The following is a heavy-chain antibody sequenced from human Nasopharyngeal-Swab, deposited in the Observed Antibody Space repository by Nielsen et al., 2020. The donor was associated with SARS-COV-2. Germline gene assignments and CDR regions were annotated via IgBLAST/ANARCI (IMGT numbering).Heavy chain of an antibody. J-gene: IGHJ6*02. CDR2: VYGGGDT. V-gene: IGHV3-66*01. Sequence: GESLKISCAASGITVSTNYMSWVRQAPGKGLEWVSVVYGGGDTHYAESVKGRFTISRDNSKNTLYLQMNSLKSEDTAVYYCVRGDFGNYEFGMDVWGQGTTVTVSS. CDR3: VRGDFGNYEFGMDV. CDR1: GITVSTNY. D-gene: IGHD1-7*01.